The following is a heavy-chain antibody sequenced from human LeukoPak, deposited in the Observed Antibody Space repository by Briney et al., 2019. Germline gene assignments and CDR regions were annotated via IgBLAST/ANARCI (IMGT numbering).Heavy chain of an antibody. D-gene: IGHD3-22*01. J-gene: IGHJ6*03. CDR1: GFTFSSYS. Sequence: GGSLRLSCAASGFTFSSYSMNWVRQAPGKGLEWVSSISSSSSYIYYADSVKGRFTISRDNAKNSLYLQMNSLRAEDTAVYYCARATRQYYYDSSGYSEDYYMDVWGKGTTVTISS. V-gene: IGHV3-21*01. CDR2: ISSSSSYI. CDR3: ARATRQYYYDSSGYSEDYYMDV.